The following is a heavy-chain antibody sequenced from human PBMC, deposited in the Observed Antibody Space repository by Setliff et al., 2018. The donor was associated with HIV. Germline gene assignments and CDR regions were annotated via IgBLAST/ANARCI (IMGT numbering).Heavy chain of an antibody. D-gene: IGHD3-16*01. CDR2: MHHSGGT. CDR1: GYSISTGYN. CDR3: VRGGSWGII. J-gene: IGHJ3*02. Sequence: SETLSLTCTVSGYSISTGYNWGCIRQPPGKGLEWVGSMHHSGGTYYNPSLKTRVTISLDTSKNQFSLNLSSVTAADTAVYYCVRGGSWGIIWGQGTVVTVSS. V-gene: IGHV4-38-2*02.